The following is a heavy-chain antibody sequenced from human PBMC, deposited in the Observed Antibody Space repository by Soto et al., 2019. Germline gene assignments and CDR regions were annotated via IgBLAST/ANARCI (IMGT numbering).Heavy chain of an antibody. Sequence: QVHLVQSGAEVKKPGSSVKVSCKASGGAFTSYSFHWVRQAPGQGLEWMGGIIPMSGTTNYALKFQGRVTMTAAVPTNTAYSELSSLRSEDTATYYCARDHTGLDYWGQGTLVTVSS. CDR3: ARDHTGLDY. J-gene: IGHJ4*02. D-gene: IGHD1-1*01. CDR1: GGAFTSYS. CDR2: IIPMSGTT. V-gene: IGHV1-69*12.